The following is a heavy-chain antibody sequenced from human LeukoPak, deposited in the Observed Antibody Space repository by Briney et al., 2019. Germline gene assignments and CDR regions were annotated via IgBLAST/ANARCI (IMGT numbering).Heavy chain of an antibody. CDR3: ARDLSLAVPVQGY. J-gene: IGHJ4*02. D-gene: IGHD6-19*01. CDR2: INPNSGGT. CDR1: GYTFTGYY. Sequence: GASVKVSCKASGYTFTGYYMHWVRQAPGQGLEWRGGINPNSGGTNYAQKFQGRVTMTGDTSISTAYMELSRLRSDDTAVYYCARDLSLAVPVQGYWGQGTLVTVSS. V-gene: IGHV1-2*02.